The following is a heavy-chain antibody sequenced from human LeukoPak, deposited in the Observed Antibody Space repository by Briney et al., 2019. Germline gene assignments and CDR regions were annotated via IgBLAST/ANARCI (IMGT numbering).Heavy chain of an antibody. V-gene: IGHV1-2*04. CDR2: INPISGGT. J-gene: IGHJ6*04. D-gene: IGHD3-10*01. CDR3: ARARGVLLWFGESQKDYGMDV. Sequence: VSGKVSCKAFGYTFTGYYMLWVRQAPGQGLEWMGWINPISGGTNYAQKFQGWVTMTRDTSISTAYMELSRLRSDDTAVYYYARARGVLLWFGESQKDYGMDVWGKGTTVTVSS. CDR1: GYTFTGYY.